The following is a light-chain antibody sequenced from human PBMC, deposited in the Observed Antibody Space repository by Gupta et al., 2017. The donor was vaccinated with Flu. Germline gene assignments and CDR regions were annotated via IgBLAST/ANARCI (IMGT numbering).Light chain of an antibody. CDR1: QSISSD. J-gene: IGKJ1*01. CDR2: DTS. Sequence: EIVLTQSPATLSLSPGERATLSCRASQSISSDLGWYQQKPGQAPRLLVYDTSNRATGIPARFSGGGSGTDFTLTISSLEPEDVAVYYCQQRSQWPRTFGQGTKVEI. CDR3: QQRSQWPRT. V-gene: IGKV3-11*01.